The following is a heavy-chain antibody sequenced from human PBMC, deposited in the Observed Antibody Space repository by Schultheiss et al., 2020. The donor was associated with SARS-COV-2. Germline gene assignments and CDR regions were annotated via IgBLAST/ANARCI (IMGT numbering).Heavy chain of an antibody. Sequence: GSLRLSCTVSGGSISSYYWSWIRQPPGKGLEWIGYIYYTGSTNYNPSLRSRVTISLDTSKNQFSLKLSSVTAADTAVYYCARDVEMATIRAFDIWGQGTMVTVSS. CDR3: ARDVEMATIRAFDI. J-gene: IGHJ3*02. CDR1: GGSISSYY. D-gene: IGHD5-24*01. CDR2: IYYTGST. V-gene: IGHV4-59*01.